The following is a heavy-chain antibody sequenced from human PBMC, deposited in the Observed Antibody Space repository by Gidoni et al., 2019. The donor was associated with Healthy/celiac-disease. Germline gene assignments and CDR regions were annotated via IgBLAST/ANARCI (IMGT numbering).Heavy chain of an antibody. CDR3: ARGLTYYYDSSGYYGYYYYGMDV. CDR2: IYHSGSP. D-gene: IGHD3-22*01. CDR1: GGSISSYY. J-gene: IGHJ6*02. Sequence: QVQLQESGPGLVKPSETLSLTCTVSGGSISSYYWSWIRQPPGQGLEWIGYIYHSGSPNYNPSLKSRVTISVDTSKNQFSLKLSSVTAADTAVYYCARGLTYYYDSSGYYGYYYYGMDVWGQGTTVTVSS. V-gene: IGHV4-59*01.